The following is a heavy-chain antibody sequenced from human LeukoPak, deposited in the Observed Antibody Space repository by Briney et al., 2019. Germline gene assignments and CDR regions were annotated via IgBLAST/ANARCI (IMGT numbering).Heavy chain of an antibody. CDR1: GYTFTSYG. V-gene: IGHV1-18*01. J-gene: IGHJ3*02. D-gene: IGHD6-13*01. Sequence: GASVKVSCKASGYTFTSYGISWVRQAPAQGLEGMGWISAYNGNTNYAQKLQGRVTMTTDTSTSTAYMELRSLRSDDTAVYYCAILGGLAAEYAFDIWGQGTMVTVSS. CDR3: AILGGLAAEYAFDI. CDR2: ISAYNGNT.